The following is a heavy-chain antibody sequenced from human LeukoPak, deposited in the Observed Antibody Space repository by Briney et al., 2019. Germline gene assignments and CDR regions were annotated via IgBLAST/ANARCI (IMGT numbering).Heavy chain of an antibody. D-gene: IGHD2-8*02. J-gene: IGHJ4*02. CDR1: GFTFSSYA. Sequence: PGGSLRLSCAASGFTFSSYAMHWVRQAPGKGLEWVAVISYDGSNKYYADSVKGRFTISRDNSKNTLYLQMNSLRAEDTAVYYCAREYCLLPDYWGQGTLVTVSS. V-gene: IGHV3-30-3*01. CDR3: AREYCLLPDY. CDR2: ISYDGSNK.